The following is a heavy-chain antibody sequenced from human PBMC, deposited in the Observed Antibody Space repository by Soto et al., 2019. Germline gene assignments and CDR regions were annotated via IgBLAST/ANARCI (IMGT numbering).Heavy chain of an antibody. D-gene: IGHD5-12*01. J-gene: IGHJ4*02. CDR1: GGSVSSGSYS. CDR3: AREGNLGRWLQPLDF. CDR2: IHYNGNT. V-gene: IGHV4-61*03. Sequence: SETLSLTCTVSGGSVSSGSYSWSWVRQPPGKGLEWIGNIHYNGNTKYSPSIKSRVTMSVDTSKNHFSLRLISVTAADTAIYFCAREGNLGRWLQPLDFWGQGTLVTVSS.